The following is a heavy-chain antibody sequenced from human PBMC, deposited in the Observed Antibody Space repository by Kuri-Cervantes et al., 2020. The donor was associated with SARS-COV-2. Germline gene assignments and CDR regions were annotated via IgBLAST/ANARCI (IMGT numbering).Heavy chain of an antibody. D-gene: IGHD1-26*01. CDR3: ARDWETYSGSYISGY. J-gene: IGHJ4*02. CDR1: GFTFSSYG. CDR2: IWYDGSNK. Sequence: GESLKISCAASGFTFSSYGMHWVRQAPGKGLEWVAVIWYDGSNKYYADSVKGRFTISRDSSKNTLYLQMNSLRAEDTAVYYCARDWETYSGSYISGYWGQGTLGTVSS. V-gene: IGHV3-33*01.